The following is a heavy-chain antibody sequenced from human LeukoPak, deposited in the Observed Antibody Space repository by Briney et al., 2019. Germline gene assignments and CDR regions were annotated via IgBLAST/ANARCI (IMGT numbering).Heavy chain of an antibody. CDR1: GFTFSSYG. CDR2: IWYDGSNK. V-gene: IGHV3-33*01. J-gene: IGHJ4*02. CDR3: ATPRIVGATRAA. Sequence: GGSLRLSCAASGFTFSSYGMHWVRQAPGKGLEWVAVIWYDGSNKYYADSVKGRFTIPRDNSKNTLYLKMNSLRAEDTAVYYCATPRIVGATRAAWGQGTLVTVSS. D-gene: IGHD1-26*01.